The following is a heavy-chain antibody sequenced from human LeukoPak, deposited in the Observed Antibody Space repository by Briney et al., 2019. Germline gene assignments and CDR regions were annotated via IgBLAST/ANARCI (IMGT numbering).Heavy chain of an antibody. Sequence: GGSLRLSCAASGFTFSSYGMSWVRQAPGKGLEWVSSISGSGGSTYYADSVKGRFTISRDNSKNTLWLQMNSLRPEDTAVYYCAKDPRDHSYGWSWRYFDYWGQGTLVTVSS. J-gene: IGHJ4*02. CDR1: GFTFSSYG. D-gene: IGHD5-18*01. CDR2: ISGSGGST. V-gene: IGHV3-23*01. CDR3: AKDPRDHSYGWSWRYFDY.